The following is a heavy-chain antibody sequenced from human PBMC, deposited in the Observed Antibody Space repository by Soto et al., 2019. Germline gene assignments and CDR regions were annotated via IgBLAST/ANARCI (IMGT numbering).Heavy chain of an antibody. D-gene: IGHD6-13*01. CDR2: ISGSGDYT. CDR3: AREVIADYFDY. CDR1: GFTFNIYA. V-gene: IGHV3-23*01. Sequence: GSLRLSCAASGFTFNIYAMSWVRQAPGKGLEWVSGISGSGDYTYFADSVKGRFTISRDNSKNMLYLHMNNVRAEDTAVYFCAREVIADYFDYWGQGTLVTSPQ. J-gene: IGHJ4*02.